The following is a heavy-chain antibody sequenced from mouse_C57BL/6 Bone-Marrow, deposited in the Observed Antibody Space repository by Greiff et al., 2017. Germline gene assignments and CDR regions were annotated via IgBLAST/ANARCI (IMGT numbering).Heavy chain of an antibody. CDR1: GYAFSSSW. D-gene: IGHD2-1*01. Sequence: QVQLQQSGPELVKPGASVKISCKASGYAFSSSWMTWVKQRPGQGLEWIGRIYPGGGDTNYNGKFKGKATLTADKSSSTAYMQLSSLTSEDSAVYFCARLVPYGKYRAMDGWGQGTTVTAAS. J-gene: IGHJ4*01. V-gene: IGHV1-82*01. CDR3: ARLVPYGKYRAMDG. CDR2: IYPGGGDT.